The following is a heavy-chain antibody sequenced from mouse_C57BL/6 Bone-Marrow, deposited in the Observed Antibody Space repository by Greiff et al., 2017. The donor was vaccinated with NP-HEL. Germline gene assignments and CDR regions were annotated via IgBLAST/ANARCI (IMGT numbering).Heavy chain of an antibody. D-gene: IGHD2-3*01. J-gene: IGHJ3*01. CDR3: ARGLLLCDGGFAY. Sequence: VQLQQSGAELARPGASVKLSCKASGYTFTSYGISWVKQRTGQGLEWIGEIYPRSGNTYYNEKFKGKATLTADKSSSTAYMELRSLTSEDSAVYFGARGLLLCDGGFAYWGQGTRVTVSA. CDR1: GYTFTSYG. V-gene: IGHV1-81*01. CDR2: IYPRSGNT.